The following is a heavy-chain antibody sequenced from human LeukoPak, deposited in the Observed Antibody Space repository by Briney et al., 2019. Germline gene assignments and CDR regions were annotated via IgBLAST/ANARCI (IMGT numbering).Heavy chain of an antibody. CDR1: GGSISSYY. D-gene: IGHD2-15*01. CDR2: IYTSGST. CDR3: ARSGSPLHYFDY. J-gene: IGHJ4*02. Sequence: SETLSLTCTVSGGSISSYYWSWIRQPAGKGLEWIGRIYTSGSTNYNPSLKSRVTMLVDTSKNQFSLKLSSVTAADTAVYYCARSGSPLHYFDYWGQGTLVTVSS. V-gene: IGHV4-4*07.